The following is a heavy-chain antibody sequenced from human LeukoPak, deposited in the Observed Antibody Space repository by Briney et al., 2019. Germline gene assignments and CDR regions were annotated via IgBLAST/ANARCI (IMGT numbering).Heavy chain of an antibody. Sequence: SETLSLTCTVSGGSISSYYWSWIRQPPGKGLEWIGEINHSGSTNYNPSLKSRVTISVDTSKNQFSLKLSSVTAADTAVYYCARHGGRGIGHWGQGTLVTVSS. D-gene: IGHD3/OR15-3a*01. CDR2: INHSGST. J-gene: IGHJ4*02. V-gene: IGHV4-34*01. CDR3: ARHGGRGIGH. CDR1: GGSISSYY.